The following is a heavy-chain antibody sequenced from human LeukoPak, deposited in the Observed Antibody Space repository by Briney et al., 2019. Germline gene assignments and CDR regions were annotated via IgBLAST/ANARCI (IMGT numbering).Heavy chain of an antibody. J-gene: IGHJ4*02. CDR3: AKDLGGGADY. Sequence: PGGSLRLSCAASEFTFSSYAMNWVRQAPGKGLEWVSTISGSGDTTYYADSVKGRFTISRDKSKNTVFLQMNSLRADDTAVYYCAKDLGGGADYWGQGTLVTVSS. CDR1: EFTFSSYA. D-gene: IGHD1-26*01. V-gene: IGHV3-23*01. CDR2: ISGSGDTT.